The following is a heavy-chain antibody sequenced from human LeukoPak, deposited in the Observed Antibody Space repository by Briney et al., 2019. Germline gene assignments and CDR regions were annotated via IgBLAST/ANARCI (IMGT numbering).Heavy chain of an antibody. V-gene: IGHV3-7*01. CDR1: GFTFSSQW. CDR2: IKEDGSKE. Sequence: GGSLRLSCAASGFTFSSQWMSWVRQAPGKGLEWVGNIKEDGSKENYEDSVKGRFTISRDNAKNSLYLQMSSLRAEDTAIYYCARAYSCGQGTRVTVSS. CDR3: ARAYS. J-gene: IGHJ5*02. D-gene: IGHD2-21*01.